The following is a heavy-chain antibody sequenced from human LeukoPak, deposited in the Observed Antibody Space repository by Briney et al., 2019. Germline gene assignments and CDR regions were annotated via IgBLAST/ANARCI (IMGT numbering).Heavy chain of an antibody. D-gene: IGHD3-10*01. Sequence: SETLSLTCTVSGGSISSYYWSWVRQPPGKGLEWIGYIYYSGSTNYNPSLKSRVTISVDTSKNQFSLWLNSVTAADTAVYYCAREGSHGSGSYHSWFDPWGQGTLVTVSS. CDR1: GGSISSYY. CDR3: AREGSHGSGSYHSWFDP. CDR2: IYYSGST. V-gene: IGHV4-59*12. J-gene: IGHJ5*02.